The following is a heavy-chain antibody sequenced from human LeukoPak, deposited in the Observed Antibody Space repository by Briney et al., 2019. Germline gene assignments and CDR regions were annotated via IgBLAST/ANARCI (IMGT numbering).Heavy chain of an antibody. CDR3: VKDRDFWSGLDV. Sequence: GGSLRLSCAASGFTFSSYAMSWVRQAPGKGLEWVSAISGSGGSTYYADSVKGRFTISRDNAKNSLYLQMNSLKLEDTALYYCVKDRDFWSGLDVWGQGTMVTVS. CDR2: ISGSGGST. CDR1: GFTFSSYA. V-gene: IGHV3-23*01. D-gene: IGHD3-3*01. J-gene: IGHJ6*02.